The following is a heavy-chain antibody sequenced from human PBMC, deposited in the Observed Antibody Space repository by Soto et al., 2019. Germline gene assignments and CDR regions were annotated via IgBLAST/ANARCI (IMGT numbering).Heavy chain of an antibody. CDR1: GFTFSSYA. Sequence: GGSLRLSCAASGFTFSSYAMSWVRQAPGKGQEWVSAISGSGGSTYYADSVKGRFTISRDNSKNTLYPQMNSLRAEDTAVYYCAKAPSTMVTELFDYWGQGTLVTVSS. J-gene: IGHJ4*02. D-gene: IGHD5-18*01. V-gene: IGHV3-23*01. CDR2: ISGSGGST. CDR3: AKAPSTMVTELFDY.